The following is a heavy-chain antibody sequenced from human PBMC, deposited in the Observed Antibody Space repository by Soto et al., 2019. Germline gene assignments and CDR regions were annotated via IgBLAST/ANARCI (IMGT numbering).Heavy chain of an antibody. CDR2: VFHDGNT. CDR3: VGSTSYRLDY. J-gene: IGHJ4*02. V-gene: IGHV4-4*02. Sequence: QVQLQESGPGLVKPSGTLSLTCAVSGGSISRNWWSWVRQPPGRGLEWIGEVFHDGNTYYNPSLESRVTMSVDSSKMQFSLNLGSVTAADTAIYYCVGSTSYRLDYWGQGTLVTVSS. CDR1: GGSISRNW. D-gene: IGHD3-16*02.